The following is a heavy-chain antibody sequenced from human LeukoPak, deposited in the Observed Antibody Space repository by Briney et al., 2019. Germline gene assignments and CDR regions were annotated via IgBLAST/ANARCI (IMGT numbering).Heavy chain of an antibody. D-gene: IGHD3-22*01. CDR1: GGSISSSSYY. CDR3: ASYYDSSSYYPFDFDY. CDR2: IYYSGST. J-gene: IGHJ4*02. Sequence: SETLSLTCTVSGGSISSSSYYWGWIRQPPGKGLEWIGSIYYSGSTYYNPSLKSRVTISVDTSKNQFSLKLSSVTAADTAVYYCASYYDSSSYYPFDFDYWGQGTLVTVSS. V-gene: IGHV4-39*07.